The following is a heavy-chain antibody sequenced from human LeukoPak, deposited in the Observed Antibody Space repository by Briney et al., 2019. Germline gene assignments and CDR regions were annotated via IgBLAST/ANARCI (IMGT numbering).Heavy chain of an antibody. Sequence: GGSLRLSCAASGFTFSSYGMHWVRQAPGKGLEWVAFIRYDGSNKYYADSVKGRFTISRDNSKNTLYLQMNSLRAEDTAVYYCAKDLSPYCSGGSCYWNYSDYWGQGTLVTVSS. CDR3: AKDLSPYCSGGSCYWNYSDY. V-gene: IGHV3-30*02. J-gene: IGHJ4*02. CDR1: GFTFSSYG. CDR2: IRYDGSNK. D-gene: IGHD2-15*01.